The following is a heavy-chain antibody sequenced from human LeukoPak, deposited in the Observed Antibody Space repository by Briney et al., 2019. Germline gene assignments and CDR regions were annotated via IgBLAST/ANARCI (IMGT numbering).Heavy chain of an antibody. V-gene: IGHV3-74*01. Sequence: PGGSLRLSCAASGFTFSSYWMHWVRQAPGKGLVWVSRINSDGSSTSYADSVKGRFTISRDNAKNTLYLQMNSLRAEDTAVYYCAGDGSDHSSSSHYTFDYWGQGTLVTVSS. CDR2: INSDGSST. CDR1: GFTFSSYW. CDR3: AGDGSDHSSSSHYTFDY. J-gene: IGHJ4*02. D-gene: IGHD6-6*01.